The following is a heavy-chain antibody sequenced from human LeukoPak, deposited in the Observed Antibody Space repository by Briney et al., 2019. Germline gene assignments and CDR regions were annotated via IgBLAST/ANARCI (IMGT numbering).Heavy chain of an antibody. Sequence: SVKVSCKASGGTFSSYAISWVRQAPGQGLEWMGGIIPIFGTANYAQKFQGRVTITADESTSTAYMELSSLRSEDTAVYYCARDYGDYDFLPQLYYWGQGTLVTVSS. CDR1: GGTFSSYA. CDR2: IIPIFGTA. V-gene: IGHV1-69*13. D-gene: IGHD4-17*01. J-gene: IGHJ4*02. CDR3: ARDYGDYDFLPQLYY.